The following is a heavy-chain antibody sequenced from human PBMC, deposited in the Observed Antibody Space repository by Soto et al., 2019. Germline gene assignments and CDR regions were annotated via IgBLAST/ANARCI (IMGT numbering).Heavy chain of an antibody. V-gene: IGHV3-30-3*01. Sequence: GGSLRLSCAASGFTFSSYAMHWVRQAPGKGLEWVAVISYDGSNKYYADSVKGRFTISRDNSKNTLYLQMNSLRAEDTAVYYCASLSYYGSGSYYNVHDAFDIWGQGTMVTV. CDR2: ISYDGSNK. D-gene: IGHD3-10*01. CDR3: ASLSYYGSGSYYNVHDAFDI. J-gene: IGHJ3*02. CDR1: GFTFSSYA.